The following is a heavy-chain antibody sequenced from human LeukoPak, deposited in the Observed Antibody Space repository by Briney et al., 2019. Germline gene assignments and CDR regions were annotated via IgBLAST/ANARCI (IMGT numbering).Heavy chain of an antibody. CDR2: ISYDGSNK. V-gene: IGHV3-30-3*01. D-gene: IGHD3-10*01. CDR3: ASMVRGPLDY. CDR1: GFTFSSYA. Sequence: RGSLRLSCAASGFTFSSYAMHWVRQAPGKGLEWVAVISYDGSNKYYADSVKGRFTISRDNSKNTLYLQMNSLRAEDTAVYYCASMVRGPLDYCGQGTLVTVSS. J-gene: IGHJ4*02.